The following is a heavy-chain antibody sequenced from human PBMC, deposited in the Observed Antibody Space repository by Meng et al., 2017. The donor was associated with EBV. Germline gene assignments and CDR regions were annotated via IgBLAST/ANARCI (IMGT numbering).Heavy chain of an antibody. CDR2: MNPNSGNT. Sequence: QVELVQSGAEVKKPGASVKVSCKASGYTFTSYDINWVRQATGQGLEWMGWMNPNSGNTGYAQKFQGRVTMTRNTSISTAYMELSSLRSEDTAVYYCARGRGVYCSGGSCYPGWFDPRGQGTLVTVSS. D-gene: IGHD2-15*01. J-gene: IGHJ5*02. CDR1: GYTFTSYD. CDR3: ARGRGVYCSGGSCYPGWFDP. V-gene: IGHV1-8*01.